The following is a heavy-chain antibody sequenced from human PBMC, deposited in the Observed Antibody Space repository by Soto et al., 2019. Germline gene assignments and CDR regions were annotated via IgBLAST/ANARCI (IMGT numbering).Heavy chain of an antibody. CDR3: ARWSYLDY. Sequence: GGSLRLSCAASGFSVGSYALSWVRQAPGKGLEWVSTISGSDGKTFYADSVKGRFSISRDTSQSTLYLQMNSLRADDTAMYYCARWSYLDYWGQGTRVTVSS. V-gene: IGHV3-23*01. CDR2: ISGSDGKT. D-gene: IGHD3-3*01. CDR1: GFSVGSYA. J-gene: IGHJ4*02.